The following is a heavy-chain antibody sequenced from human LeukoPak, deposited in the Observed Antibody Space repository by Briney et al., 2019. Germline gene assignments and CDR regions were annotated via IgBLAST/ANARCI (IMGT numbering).Heavy chain of an antibody. Sequence: PGGSLRLSCAASGFTFSSYSMNWVRQAPGKGLEWVSAISGSGGSTYYADSVKGRFTISRDNSKNTLYLQMNSLRAEDTAIYYCARTFYADSSLDYWGQGTLVTVSS. CDR3: ARTFYADSSLDY. V-gene: IGHV3-23*01. CDR1: GFTFSSYS. J-gene: IGHJ4*02. CDR2: ISGSGGST. D-gene: IGHD4-17*01.